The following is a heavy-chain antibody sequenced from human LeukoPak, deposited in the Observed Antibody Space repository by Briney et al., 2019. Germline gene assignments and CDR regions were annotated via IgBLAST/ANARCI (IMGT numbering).Heavy chain of an antibody. CDR1: GFTFSSYG. CDR3: ARRAPGYCITTSCPDTYYYYYYMDV. V-gene: IGHV3-30*02. J-gene: IGHJ6*03. D-gene: IGHD2-2*01. Sequence: GGSLRLSCAASGFTFSSYGMHWVRQAPGKGLEWVAFIRYDGSNKYYVDSLKGRFTVSRDNAKNSVYLQMNNLRAEDTAVYYCARRAPGYCITTSCPDTYYYYYYMDVWGKGTTVTVSS. CDR2: IRYDGSNK.